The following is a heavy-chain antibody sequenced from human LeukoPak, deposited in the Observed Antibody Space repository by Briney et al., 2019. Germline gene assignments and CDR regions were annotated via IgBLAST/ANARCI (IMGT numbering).Heavy chain of an antibody. V-gene: IGHV3-7*05. Sequence: PGGSLRLSCADSGFTFSSYWMSWVRQAPGKGLEWVANIKQDGSEKYYVDSVKGRFTISRDNAKNSLYLQMNSLRAEDTAVYYCARHGGGGYYFLDYWGQGTLATVSS. CDR3: ARHGGGGYYFLDY. CDR2: IKQDGSEK. J-gene: IGHJ4*02. CDR1: GFTFSSYW. D-gene: IGHD2-8*01.